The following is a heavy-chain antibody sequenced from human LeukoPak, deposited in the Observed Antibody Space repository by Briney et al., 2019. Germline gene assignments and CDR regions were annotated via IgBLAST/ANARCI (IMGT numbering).Heavy chain of an antibody. CDR3: ARRVRDGYNYYYFDY. Sequence: SETLSLTCAVSGYSISSGYYWGWIRQPPGKGLGWIGSIYHSGSTYYNPSLKSRVTISVDTSKNQFSLKLSSVTAADTAVYYCARRVRDGYNYYYFDYWGQGTLVTVSS. CDR2: IYHSGST. J-gene: IGHJ4*02. V-gene: IGHV4-38-2*01. D-gene: IGHD5-24*01. CDR1: GYSISSGYY.